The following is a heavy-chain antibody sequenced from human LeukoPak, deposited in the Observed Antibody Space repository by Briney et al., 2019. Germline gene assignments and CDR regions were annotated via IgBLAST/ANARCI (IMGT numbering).Heavy chain of an antibody. CDR1: GGSISSSSYY. Sequence: SETLSLTCTVSGGSISSSSYYWGWIRQPPGKGLEWIGSIYYSGSTYYNPSLKSRVTISVDTSKNQFSLKLSSVTAADTAVYYCARLPAPEYSSPPGNYWGQGTLVTVSS. CDR2: IYYSGST. J-gene: IGHJ4*02. V-gene: IGHV4-39*01. D-gene: IGHD6-6*01. CDR3: ARLPAPEYSSPPGNY.